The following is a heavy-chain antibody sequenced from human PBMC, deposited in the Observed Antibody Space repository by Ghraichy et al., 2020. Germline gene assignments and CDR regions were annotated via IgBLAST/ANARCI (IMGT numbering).Heavy chain of an antibody. V-gene: IGHV4-30-2*01. CDR2: IYHSGST. J-gene: IGHJ2*01. CDR3: ARETAHANWYFDL. CDR1: GGSISSGGYS. Sequence: SETLSLTCAVSGGSISSGGYSWSWIRQPPGKGLEWIGYIYHSGSTYYNPSLKSRVTISVDRSKNQFSLKLSSVTAADTAVYYCARETAHANWYFDLWGRGTLVTVSS.